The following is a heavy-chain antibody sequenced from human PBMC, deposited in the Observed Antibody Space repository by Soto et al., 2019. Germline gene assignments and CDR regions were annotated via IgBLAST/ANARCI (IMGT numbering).Heavy chain of an antibody. J-gene: IGHJ6*02. V-gene: IGHV1-18*01. CDR1: GYTFTRYG. Sequence: QVQLVQSGAEVKNPGASVKVSCKASGYTFTRYGIGWARQAHGQGLEWMGWINTYNGNTNYAQNVKGRVTLTTDTYTSTAYMERMSLRSNDTAIYYCAMVDVYVTPSPQDVWGQGTTVIVSS. CDR3: AMVDVYVTPSPQDV. CDR2: INTYNGNT. D-gene: IGHD3-16*01.